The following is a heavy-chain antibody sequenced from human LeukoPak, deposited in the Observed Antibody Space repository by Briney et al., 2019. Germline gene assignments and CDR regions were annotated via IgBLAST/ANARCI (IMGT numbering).Heavy chain of an antibody. CDR1: GGPFSGYY. Sequence: SETLSLTCAVYGGPFSGYYWSWIRQPPGKGLEWIGEINHSGSTNYNPSLKSRVTISVDTSKNQFSLKLSSVTAADTAVYYCATQRIAAAGGVVWGQGTTVTVSS. D-gene: IGHD6-13*01. V-gene: IGHV4-34*01. CDR2: INHSGST. CDR3: ATQRIAAAGGVV. J-gene: IGHJ6*02.